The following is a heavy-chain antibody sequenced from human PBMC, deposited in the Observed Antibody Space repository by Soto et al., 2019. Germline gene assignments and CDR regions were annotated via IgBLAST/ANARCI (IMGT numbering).Heavy chain of an antibody. D-gene: IGHD6-13*01. CDR2: IYPGDSDT. CDR3: ARYWMASNGYSSSPGDY. Sequence: GESLKISCKGSGYSFTSYWIGWVRQMPGKGLEWMGIIYPGDSDTRYSPSFQGQVTISADKSISTAYLRWSSLKASDTAMYYCARYWMASNGYSSSPGDYWGQGTLVTVSS. CDR1: GYSFTSYW. J-gene: IGHJ4*02. V-gene: IGHV5-51*01.